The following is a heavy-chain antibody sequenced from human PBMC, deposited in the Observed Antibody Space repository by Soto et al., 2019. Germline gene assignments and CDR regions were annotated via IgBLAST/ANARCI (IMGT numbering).Heavy chain of an antibody. V-gene: IGHV4-39*07. Sequence: SETLSLTCTVSGGSISSSSYYWGWIRQPPGKGLEWIGSIYYSGSTYYNPSLKSRVTVSVDTSKNQFSLKLSSVTAADTAVYYCARDRGVERILAPYGGMDVWGQGTTVTVSS. CDR1: GGSISSSSYY. CDR3: ARDRGVERILAPYGGMDV. CDR2: IYYSGST. J-gene: IGHJ6*02. D-gene: IGHD4-17*01.